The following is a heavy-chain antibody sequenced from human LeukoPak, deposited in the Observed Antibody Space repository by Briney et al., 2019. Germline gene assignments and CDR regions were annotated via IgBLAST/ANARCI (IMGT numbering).Heavy chain of an antibody. D-gene: IGHD5-12*01. J-gene: IGHJ4*02. CDR1: GFTFSSYA. Sequence: GGSLRLSRAASGFTFSSYAMSWVPQAPGEGLGWVSAFCGSGGGTYYADSVKGRFTISRDNSKNTLYLQMNSLRAEDTAVYYCAKERGYSGYDGGFDYWGQGTLVTVSS. CDR2: FCGSGGGT. CDR3: AKERGYSGYDGGFDY. V-gene: IGHV3-23*01.